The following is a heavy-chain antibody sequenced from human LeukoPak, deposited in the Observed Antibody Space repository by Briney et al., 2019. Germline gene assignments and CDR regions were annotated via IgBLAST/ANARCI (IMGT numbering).Heavy chain of an antibody. V-gene: IGHV3-48*01. CDR3: AREVQALYYYGSGSPGYFDY. D-gene: IGHD3-10*01. CDR2: ISTSSSPI. CDR1: GFTFSSYS. Sequence: HPGGSLRLSCAASGFTFSSYSMNWVRQAPGKGLEWVSYISTSSSPIRYADSVKGRFTISRDNAKNSLYLQMNSLRAEDTAVYYCAREVQALYYYGSGSPGYFDYWGQGTLVTVSS. J-gene: IGHJ4*02.